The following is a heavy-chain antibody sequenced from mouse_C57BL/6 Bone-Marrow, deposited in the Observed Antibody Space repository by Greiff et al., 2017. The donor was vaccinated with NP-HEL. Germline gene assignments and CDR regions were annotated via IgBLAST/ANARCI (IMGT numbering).Heavy chain of an antibody. V-gene: IGHV1-75*01. CDR1: GYTFTDYY. D-gene: IGHD1-1*01. CDR3: ARWLYYGSDYFDY. CDR2: IFPGSGST. Sequence: VQRVESGPELVKPGASVKISCKASGYTFTDYYINWVKQRPGQGLEWIGWIFPGSGSTYYNEKFKGKATLTVDKSSSTAYMLLSSLTSEDSAVYFCARWLYYGSDYFDYWGQGTTLTVSS. J-gene: IGHJ2*01.